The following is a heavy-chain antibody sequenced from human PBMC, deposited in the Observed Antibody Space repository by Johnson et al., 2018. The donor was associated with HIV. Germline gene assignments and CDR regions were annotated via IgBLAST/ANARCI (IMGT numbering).Heavy chain of an antibody. J-gene: IGHJ3*02. Sequence: VQLVESGGGVVQPGRSLRLSCAASGFTFSSYAMHWVRQAPGKGLEWVSVIYNDGNTYYAYSVKGRFTISRNNSKNTLYLQMNSLRAEDTAVYYCARDQGGNHNAFDIWGQGTMVTVSS. CDR2: IYNDGNT. D-gene: IGHD1-14*01. V-gene: IGHV3-30*04. CDR1: GFTFSSYA. CDR3: ARDQGGNHNAFDI.